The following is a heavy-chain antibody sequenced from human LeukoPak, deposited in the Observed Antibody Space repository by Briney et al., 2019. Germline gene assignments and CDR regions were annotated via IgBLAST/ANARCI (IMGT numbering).Heavy chain of an antibody. CDR1: GFTFSSYE. Sequence: PGGSLSLSCAASGFTFSSYEMNWVRQAPGKGLEWVSYISSSGSTIYYADSVKGRFTISRDNAKNSLYLQMNSLRAEDTAVYYCARGGEQWLPPYWYFDLWGRGTLVTVSS. J-gene: IGHJ2*01. CDR2: ISSSGSTI. V-gene: IGHV3-48*03. CDR3: ARGGEQWLPPYWYFDL. D-gene: IGHD6-19*01.